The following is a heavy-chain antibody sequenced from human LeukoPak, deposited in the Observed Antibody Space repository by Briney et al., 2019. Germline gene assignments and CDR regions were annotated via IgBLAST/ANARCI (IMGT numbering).Heavy chain of an antibody. D-gene: IGHD6-13*01. V-gene: IGHV4-59*12. CDR2: IYYSGST. CDR3: ARVRGSSSWSSWAFDI. J-gene: IGHJ3*02. CDR1: GGSISSYY. Sequence: SETLSLTCTVSGGSISSYYWSWIRQPPGKGLEWIGYIYYSGSTNYNPSLKSRVTISVDTSKNQFSLKLSSVTAADTAVYYCARVRGSSSWSSWAFDIWGQGTMVTVSS.